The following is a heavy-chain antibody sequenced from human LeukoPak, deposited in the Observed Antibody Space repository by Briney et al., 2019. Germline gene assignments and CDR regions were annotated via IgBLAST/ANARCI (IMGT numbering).Heavy chain of an antibody. CDR2: INPRGGST. CDR1: GYTFTSYY. J-gene: IGHJ5*02. Sequence: ASVKVSCKASGYTFTSYYMHWVRQAPGQGLEWMGIINPRGGSTSYAQKFQGRVTMTRDTSTSTVYMELSSLRSEDTAVYYCARESAGIAAAGTPWFDPWGQGTLVTVSS. CDR3: ARESAGIAAAGTPWFDP. V-gene: IGHV1-46*01. D-gene: IGHD6-13*01.